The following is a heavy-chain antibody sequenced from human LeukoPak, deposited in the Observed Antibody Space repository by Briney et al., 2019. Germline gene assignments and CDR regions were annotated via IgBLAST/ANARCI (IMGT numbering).Heavy chain of an antibody. Sequence: GGSLRLSCAASGFTFNNYSFNWVRQAPGKGLGWVSSISKGSGYIYYTDSVKGRFTISRDNAENSLFLQMNSLRVDDTAVYYCVRDMGRESIFDYWGQGTLVTVSS. CDR1: GFTFNNYS. J-gene: IGHJ4*02. D-gene: IGHD3-10*01. CDR2: ISKGSGYI. V-gene: IGHV3-21*01. CDR3: VRDMGRESIFDY.